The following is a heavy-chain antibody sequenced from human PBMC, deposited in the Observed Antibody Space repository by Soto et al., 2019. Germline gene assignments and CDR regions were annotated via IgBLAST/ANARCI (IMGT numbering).Heavy chain of an antibody. Sequence: GGSLRLSCAASGFTFSSYGMHWVRQAPGKGLEWVAVISYDGSNKYYADSVKGRFTISRDNSKNTLYLQMNGLRAEDTAVYYCAKDRGYDFWSGYYNLYYYYGMDVWGQGTTVTVSS. CDR3: AKDRGYDFWSGYYNLYYYYGMDV. D-gene: IGHD3-3*01. J-gene: IGHJ6*02. V-gene: IGHV3-30*18. CDR1: GFTFSSYG. CDR2: ISYDGSNK.